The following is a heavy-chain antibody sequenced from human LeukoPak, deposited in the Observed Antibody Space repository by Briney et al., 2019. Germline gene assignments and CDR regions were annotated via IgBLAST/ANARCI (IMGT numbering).Heavy chain of an antibody. D-gene: IGHD2-2*02. CDR1: GGSISSYY. CDR2: IYTSGST. Sequence: SETLSLTCTVSGGSISSYYWSWIRQPAGKGLEWIGRIYTSGSTNYNPSLKSRVTMSVDTSKNQFSLKLSSVTAADTAVYYCARDHGEGYCSSTSCYTMGENWFDPWGQGTLVTVSS. CDR3: ARDHGEGYCSSTSCYTMGENWFDP. V-gene: IGHV4-4*07. J-gene: IGHJ5*02.